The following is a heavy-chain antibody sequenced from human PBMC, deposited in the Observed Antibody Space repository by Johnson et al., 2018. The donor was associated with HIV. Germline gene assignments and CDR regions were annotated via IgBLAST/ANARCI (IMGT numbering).Heavy chain of an antibody. D-gene: IGHD6-13*01. V-gene: IGHV3-30*04. J-gene: IGHJ3*02. CDR2: ISYEGSNK. Sequence: QVQLVESGGGVAQPGRSLRLSCAASGFTFSTYAFHWVRQAPGKGLDWVAVISYEGSNKYYADSVKGRITISRDNSKNTLSLQMNSLRVEDTAVYYCASLTWVARSSRFYAFDIWGQGTMVTVSS. CDR1: GFTFSTYA. CDR3: ASLTWVARSSRFYAFDI.